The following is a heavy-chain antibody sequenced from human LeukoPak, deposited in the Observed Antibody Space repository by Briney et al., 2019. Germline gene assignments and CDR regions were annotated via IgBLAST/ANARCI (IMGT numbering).Heavy chain of an antibody. CDR2: ISGSGGST. V-gene: IGHV3-23*01. CDR3: AKIPMVRGVYDYYGMDV. D-gene: IGHD3-10*01. Sequence: PGGSLRLSCAASGFTFSSYAMSWVRQAPGKGLEWVSAISGSGGSTYYADSVKGRFTISRDNSKNTLYLQMNSLRAEDTAVYYCAKIPMVRGVYDYYGMDVWGQGTTVTVSS. J-gene: IGHJ6*02. CDR1: GFTFSSYA.